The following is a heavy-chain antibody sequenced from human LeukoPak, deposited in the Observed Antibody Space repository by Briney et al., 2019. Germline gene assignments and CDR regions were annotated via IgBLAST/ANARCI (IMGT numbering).Heavy chain of an antibody. CDR3: AREHKDYDGDGYYYDN. Sequence: ASETLSLTCTVSGGSISNYYWAWIRQPAGQGLEWIGRLYVGRNTDHNPSLESRVTMSVDSSKNQFSLRLRSVTAADTAVYYCAREHKDYDGDGYYYDNWGQGTLVTVSS. CDR2: LYVGRNT. V-gene: IGHV4-4*07. CDR1: GGSISNYY. J-gene: IGHJ4*02. D-gene: IGHD3-22*01.